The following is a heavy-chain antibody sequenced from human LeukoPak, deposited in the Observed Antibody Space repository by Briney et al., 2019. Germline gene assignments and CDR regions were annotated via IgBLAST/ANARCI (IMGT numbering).Heavy chain of an antibody. CDR1: GDSVSSNSAA. CDR2: TYYRSKWYN. D-gene: IGHD5-24*01. V-gene: IGHV6-1*01. Sequence: SQTLSLTCAISGDSVSSNSAAWNWIRQSPLRGLEWLGRTYYRSKWYNDYAVSVKSRITINPDTSKNQFSLQLNSVTPEDTAVYYCTRGAPVGSSREFDYWGQGTLVTVSS. CDR3: TRGAPVGSSREFDY. J-gene: IGHJ4*02.